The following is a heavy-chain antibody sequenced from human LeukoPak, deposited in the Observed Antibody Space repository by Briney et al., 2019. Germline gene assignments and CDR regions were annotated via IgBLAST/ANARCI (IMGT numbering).Heavy chain of an antibody. CDR3: ARESRFLDAFDI. J-gene: IGHJ3*02. V-gene: IGHV1-18*01. D-gene: IGHD3-3*01. CDR2: ISAYNGNT. Sequence: ASVKVSCKASGYTFTSYDINWVRQAPGQGLEWMGWISAYNGNTNYAQKLQGRVTMTTDTSTSTAYMELRSLRSDDTAVYYCARESRFLDAFDIWGQGTMVTVSS. CDR1: GYTFTSYD.